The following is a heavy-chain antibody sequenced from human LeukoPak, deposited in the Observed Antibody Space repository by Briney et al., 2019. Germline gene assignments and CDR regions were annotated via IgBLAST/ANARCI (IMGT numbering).Heavy chain of an antibody. CDR1: GFTFSSYW. CDR2: INSDGSST. J-gene: IGHJ6*03. D-gene: IGHD6-6*01. Sequence: PGGSLRLSCAASGFTFSSYWMHWVRQAPGMGLVWVSRINSDGSSTRYADSVKGRFTISRDNAKNSLYLQMNSLRAEDTAVYYCARIEYSRSGAYYYYYMDVWGKGTTVTVSS. CDR3: ARIEYSRSGAYYYYYMDV. V-gene: IGHV3-74*01.